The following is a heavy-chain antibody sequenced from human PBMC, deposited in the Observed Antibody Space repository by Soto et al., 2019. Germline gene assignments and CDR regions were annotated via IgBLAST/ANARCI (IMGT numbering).Heavy chain of an antibody. Sequence: GGSLRLSCAASGFTFSSYGMHWVRQAPGKGLEWVAVISYDGSNKYYADSVKGRFTISRDNSKNTLYLQMNSLRAEDTAVYYCARDFFGVVRVPNYYYYYGMDVWGQGTTVTVSS. J-gene: IGHJ6*02. CDR2: ISYDGSNK. CDR1: GFTFSSYG. V-gene: IGHV3-30*03. D-gene: IGHD3-3*01. CDR3: ARDFFGVVRVPNYYYYYGMDV.